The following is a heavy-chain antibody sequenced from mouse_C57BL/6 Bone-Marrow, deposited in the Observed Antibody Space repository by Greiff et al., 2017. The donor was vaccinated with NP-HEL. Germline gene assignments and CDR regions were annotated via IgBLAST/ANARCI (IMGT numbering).Heavy chain of an antibody. J-gene: IGHJ2*01. CDR3: VRDSGYAYDY. Sequence: QVQLQQSGTELVKPGASVKLSCKASGYSFTSYWMHWVKQRPGQGLEWSGNINPSNGGTNYNEKFKSKATLPVDKSSSTAYMHLICLTSTDSACSYCVRDSGYAYDYWGQGTTLTVSS. CDR2: INPSNGGT. V-gene: IGHV1-53*01. CDR1: GYSFTSYW. D-gene: IGHD3-2*02.